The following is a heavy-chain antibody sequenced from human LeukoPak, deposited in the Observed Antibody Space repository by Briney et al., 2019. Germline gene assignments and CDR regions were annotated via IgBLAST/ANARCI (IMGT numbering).Heavy chain of an antibody. J-gene: IGHJ3*02. CDR2: ISSSSSTI. CDR3: ARASGHPFDAFDI. V-gene: IGHV3-48*01. Sequence: PGGSLRLSCAASGFTFSSYSMNWVRQAPGKGLEWVSYISSSSSTIYYADSVKGRFTISRDNAKNSLYLQMNSLRAEDTAVYYCARASGHPFDAFDIWGQGTMVTVSS. CDR1: GFTFSSYS. D-gene: IGHD6-25*01.